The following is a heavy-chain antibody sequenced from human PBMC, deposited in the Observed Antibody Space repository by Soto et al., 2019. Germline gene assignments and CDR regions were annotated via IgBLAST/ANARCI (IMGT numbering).Heavy chain of an antibody. CDR3: ATSAMDHYYYGMDV. V-gene: IGHV1-69*12. CDR1: GGTFSSYA. J-gene: IGHJ6*02. Sequence: QVQLVQSGAEVKKPGSSVKVSCKSSGGTFSSYAISWVRQAPGQGLEWMGGIIPIFGTADYAQKVQGRVTITADESTSTAYMRLSSLRSEDTAVYYCATSAMDHYYYGMDVWGQGTTVTVPS. D-gene: IGHD5-18*01. CDR2: IIPIFGTA.